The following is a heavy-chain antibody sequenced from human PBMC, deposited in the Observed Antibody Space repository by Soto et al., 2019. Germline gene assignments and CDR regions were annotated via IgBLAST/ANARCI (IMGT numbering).Heavy chain of an antibody. CDR2: IIPILGIA. CDR1: GGTFSRYT. D-gene: IGHD2-2*01. CDR3: ASCSSTSCYFSDAFDS. Sequence: QVQLVQSGAEEKKPGSSVTVSCKASGGTFSRYTISWVRQAPGQGLEWMGRIIPILGIANYAQKFQGRVTITADKSTITAYMVLSSLRSEDTALYYCASCSSTSCYFSDAFDSWGQGTMVTVSS. J-gene: IGHJ3*02. V-gene: IGHV1-69*02.